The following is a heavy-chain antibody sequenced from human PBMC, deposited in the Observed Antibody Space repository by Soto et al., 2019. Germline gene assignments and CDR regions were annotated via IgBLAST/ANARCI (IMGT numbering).Heavy chain of an antibody. CDR3: ARDMAVVPAAYNWFDP. V-gene: IGHV1-69*13. J-gene: IGHJ5*02. CDR2: IIPIFGTA. D-gene: IGHD2-2*01. Sequence: SVKVSCKASGGTFSRYAISWVRQAPGQGLEWMGGIIPIFGTANYAQKFQGRVTITADESTSTAYMELSSLRSEDAAVYYCARDMAVVPAAYNWFDPWGQGTLVTVSS. CDR1: GGTFSRYA.